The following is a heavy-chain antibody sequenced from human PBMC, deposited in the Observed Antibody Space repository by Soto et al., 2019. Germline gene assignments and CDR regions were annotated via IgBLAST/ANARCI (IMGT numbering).Heavy chain of an antibody. CDR2: ISGSGGST. Sequence: GGSLRLSCAASGFTFSSYAMSWVRQAPGKGLEWVSAISGSGGSTYYADSVKGRFTISRDNSKNTLYLQMNSLRAEDTAVYYCAKDRLLRFLEWEEPGASVFDYWGQGTLVTVSS. V-gene: IGHV3-23*01. CDR1: GFTFSSYA. CDR3: AKDRLLRFLEWEEPGASVFDY. J-gene: IGHJ4*02. D-gene: IGHD3-3*01.